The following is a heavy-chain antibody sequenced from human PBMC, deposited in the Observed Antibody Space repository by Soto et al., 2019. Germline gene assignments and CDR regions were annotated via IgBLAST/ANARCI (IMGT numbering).Heavy chain of an antibody. J-gene: IGHJ4*01. CDR1: GCFFTSYA. CDR3: ARASGSDFRAPVAVFDC. V-gene: IGHV1-18*04. D-gene: IGHD6-19*01. Sequence: SVMACCKDSGCFFTSYAITWVRQSSGRALEWMGWISPYNGNTKYAQNCQGRVTMTTDTSTSTAYMEVRRLRSVDPAVYYCARASGSDFRAPVAVFDCWG. CDR2: ISPYNGNT.